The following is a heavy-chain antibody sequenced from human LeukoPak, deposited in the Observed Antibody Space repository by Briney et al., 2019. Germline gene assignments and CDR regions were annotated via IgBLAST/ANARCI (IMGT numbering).Heavy chain of an antibody. Sequence: SETLSLTCTVSGGSISSYYWSWIRQPPGKGLERIGYIYYSGSTNYNPSLKSRVTISVDTSKNQFSLKLSSVTAADTAVYYCARHIAAAGTDAFDIWGQGTMVTVSS. J-gene: IGHJ3*02. D-gene: IGHD6-13*01. V-gene: IGHV4-59*08. CDR1: GGSISSYY. CDR3: ARHIAAAGTDAFDI. CDR2: IYYSGST.